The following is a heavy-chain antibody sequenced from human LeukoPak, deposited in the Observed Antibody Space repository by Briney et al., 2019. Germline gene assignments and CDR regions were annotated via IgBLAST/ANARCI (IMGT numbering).Heavy chain of an antibody. J-gene: IGHJ4*02. CDR2: IIPIFGTA. CDR1: GGTFSSYA. D-gene: IGHD6-19*01. Sequence: SVKVSCKASGGTFSSYAISWVRQAPGQGLEWMGRIIPIFGTANYAQKFQVRVTITTDESTSTAYMELSSLRSEDTAVYYCARDGSSGSFDYWGQGTLVTVSS. CDR3: ARDGSSGSFDY. V-gene: IGHV1-69*05.